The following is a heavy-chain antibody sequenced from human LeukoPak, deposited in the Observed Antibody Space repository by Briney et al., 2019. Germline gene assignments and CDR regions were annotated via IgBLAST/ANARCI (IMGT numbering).Heavy chain of an antibody. CDR2: IYYSGST. D-gene: IGHD3-22*01. CDR3: ASPPPSYYYDSRGYSRPEYFQH. J-gene: IGHJ1*01. CDR1: GGSISSYY. Sequence: SETLSLTCTVSGGSISSYYWSWIRQPPGKGLEWIGYIYYSGSTNFNPSLKSRATISVDTSKNQFSLKLSSVTAADTAVYYCASPPPSYYYDSRGYSRPEYFQHWGQGTLVTVSS. V-gene: IGHV4-59*08.